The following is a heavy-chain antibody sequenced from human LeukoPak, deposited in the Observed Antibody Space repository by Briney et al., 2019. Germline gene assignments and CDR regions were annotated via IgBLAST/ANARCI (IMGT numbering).Heavy chain of an antibody. D-gene: IGHD2-2*01. J-gene: IGHJ4*02. CDR1: GGSFSGYY. CDR2: INHSGST. Sequence: SETLSLTCAVYGGSFSGYYWSWIRQPPGKGLEWIGEINHSGSTNYNPSLKSRVTISVDTSKNQFSLKLSSVTAADTAVYCCVRQPAGDILVAPGAMDVWGQGTLVTVSS. CDR3: VRQPAGDILVAPGAMDV. V-gene: IGHV4-34*01.